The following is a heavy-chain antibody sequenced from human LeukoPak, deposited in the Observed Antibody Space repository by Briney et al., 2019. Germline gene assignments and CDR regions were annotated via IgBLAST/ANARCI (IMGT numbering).Heavy chain of an antibody. CDR2: MNPNSGNT. V-gene: IGHV1-8*01. J-gene: IGHJ4*02. CDR1: GYTFTSYD. D-gene: IGHD6-19*01. Sequence: ASVKVSCKASGYTFTSYDINWVRQATGQGLEWMGWMNPNSGNTGYAQKFQGRVTMTRNTSISTAYMELSSLRSEDTAVYYCAGVNRIAVAGTSMYWGQGTLVTVSS. CDR3: AGVNRIAVAGTSMY.